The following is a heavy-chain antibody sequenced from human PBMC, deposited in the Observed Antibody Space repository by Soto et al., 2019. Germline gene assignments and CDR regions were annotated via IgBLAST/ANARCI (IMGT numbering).Heavy chain of an antibody. CDR1: GFTFRNYD. CDR2: ISGGGGIF. J-gene: IGHJ3*01. V-gene: IGHV3-48*01. D-gene: IGHD3-9*01. Sequence: EVQLVESGGGLVQPGGSLRLSCAASGFTFRNYDMNWVRQAPGKGLEWVSYISGGGGIFYYTDSVRDRFTISRDNAKNSRYLQLNSLRVEDTAVYFCATGTYFAWLDNPDQALYVWGQGTKVTVSS. CDR3: ATGTYFAWLDNPDQALYV.